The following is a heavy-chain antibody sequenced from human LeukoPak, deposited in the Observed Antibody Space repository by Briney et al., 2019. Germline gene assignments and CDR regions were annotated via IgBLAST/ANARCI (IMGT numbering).Heavy chain of an antibody. J-gene: IGHJ4*02. D-gene: IGHD6-13*01. CDR2: IRSKANRYAT. Sequence: GRSLRPSCAASGFTSSASAMHWVRQASGQGLRWVGRIRSKANRYATAYAASVKGRFTISRDDSKNTAYLQMNSLNTEDTAVYYCTIPGIATALDYWGQGTLVTVSS. V-gene: IGHV3-73*01. CDR3: TIPGIATALDY. CDR1: GFTSSASA.